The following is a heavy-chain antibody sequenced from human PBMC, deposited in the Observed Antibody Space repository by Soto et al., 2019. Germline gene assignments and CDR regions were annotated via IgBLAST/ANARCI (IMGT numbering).Heavy chain of an antibody. CDR3: ARDFTQVGPLDF. J-gene: IGHJ4*02. V-gene: IGHV3-33*01. Sequence: GGSLRLSCAASGFIFSSFALHWVRQAPGKGLEWVAVIGYDGTEKYNGDSVKGRFTISRDNSKNTVYLEMTSLKAEDTAVYYCARDFTQVGPLDFWGQGTLVTVSS. CDR1: GFIFSSFA. CDR2: IGYDGTEK. D-gene: IGHD1-26*01.